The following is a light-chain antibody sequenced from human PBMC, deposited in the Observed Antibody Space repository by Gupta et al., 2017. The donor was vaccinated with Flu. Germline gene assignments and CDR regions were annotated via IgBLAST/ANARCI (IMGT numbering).Light chain of an antibody. V-gene: IGKV1-33*01. Sequence: DIQMTQSPSSLSASVGDRVTITCQASQDISNYLNWYQQKPGKAPKILIYDTSNFQTGVPSRFSGSGSETDFTFTIISLQPEDIATYYCQQYANLPLTFGGGTKVEIK. CDR3: QQYANLPLT. CDR2: DTS. J-gene: IGKJ4*01. CDR1: QDISNY.